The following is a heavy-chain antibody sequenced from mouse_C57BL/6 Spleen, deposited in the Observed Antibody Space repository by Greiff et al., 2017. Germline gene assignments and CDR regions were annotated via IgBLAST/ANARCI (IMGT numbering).Heavy chain of an antibody. J-gene: IGHJ4*01. V-gene: IGHV1-15*01. CDR1: GYTFTDYE. CDR3: TRLNYSNYYYYAMDY. Sequence: QVQLQQSGAELVRPGASVTLSCKASGYTFTDYEMHWVKQTPVHGLEWIGAIDPETGGTAYNQKFKGKAILTADKSSSTAYMELRRLTSEDSAVYYCTRLNYSNYYYYAMDYWGQGTSVTVSS. D-gene: IGHD2-5*01. CDR2: IDPETGGT.